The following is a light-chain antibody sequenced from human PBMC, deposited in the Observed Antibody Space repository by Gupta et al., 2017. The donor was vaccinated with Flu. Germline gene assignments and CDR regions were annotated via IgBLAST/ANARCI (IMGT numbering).Light chain of an antibody. J-gene: IGLJ1*01. V-gene: IGLV2-11*01. CDR1: QGDGLGNTY. Sequence: RTASQGDGLGNTYACWYQQHPGKAPVLVIYAISIRPSGVPDRFSGSKSGNTASLTISGLQAEDEADYYCCSYASSDTHQSVFGAGTKVTVL. CDR3: CSYASSDTHQSV. CDR2: AIS.